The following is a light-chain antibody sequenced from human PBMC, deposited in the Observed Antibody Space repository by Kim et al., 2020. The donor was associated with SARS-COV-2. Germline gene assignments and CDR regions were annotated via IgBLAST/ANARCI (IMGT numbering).Light chain of an antibody. CDR1: SSDVGGYNY. V-gene: IGLV2-8*01. J-gene: IGLJ1*01. CDR2: EVS. CDR3: SSYAGSNNYV. Sequence: GQSVTISWTGTSSDVGGYNYVSWYQQHPGKAPKLMIYEVSKRPSGVPDRFSGSKSGNTASLTVSGLQAEDEADYYCSSYAGSNNYVFGTGTKVTV.